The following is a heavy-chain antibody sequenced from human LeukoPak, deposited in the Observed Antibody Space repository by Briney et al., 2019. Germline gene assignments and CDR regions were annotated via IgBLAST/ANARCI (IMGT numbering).Heavy chain of an antibody. CDR2: IIPIFGTA. J-gene: IGHJ5*02. CDR3: ARGRPTTSIAAAGVNWFDP. Sequence: ASVKVACKASEGTFSSYAIRWVRQAPAQGLEWMGGIIPIFGTANYAQKFQGRVTITADKSTSTAYMELGSLRSEDTAVYYCARGRPTTSIAAAGVNWFDPWGQGTLVTVSS. D-gene: IGHD6-13*01. V-gene: IGHV1-69*06. CDR1: EGTFSSYA.